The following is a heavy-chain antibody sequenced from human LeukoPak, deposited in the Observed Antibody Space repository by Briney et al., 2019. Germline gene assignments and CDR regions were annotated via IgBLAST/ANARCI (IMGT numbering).Heavy chain of an antibody. J-gene: IGHJ6*02. CDR2: IYYSGST. Sequence: PSETLSLTCTVSGGSISSGGYYWSWIRQHPGKGLERIGYIYYSGSTYYNPSLKSRVTISVDTSKNQFSLKLSSVTAADTAVYYCARDNAPLGWKGYYYYGMDVWGQGTTVTVSS. D-gene: IGHD1-1*01. CDR3: ARDNAPLGWKGYYYYGMDV. CDR1: GGSISSGGYY. V-gene: IGHV4-31*03.